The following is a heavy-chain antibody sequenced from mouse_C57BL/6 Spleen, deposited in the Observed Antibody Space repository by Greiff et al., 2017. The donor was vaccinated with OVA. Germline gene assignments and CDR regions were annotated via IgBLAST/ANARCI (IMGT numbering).Heavy chain of an antibody. D-gene: IGHD1-1*01. Sequence: QVQLQQPGAELVMPGASVKLSCKASGYTFTSYWMHWVKQRPGQGLEWIGEIDPSDSYTNYNQKFKGKSTLTVDKSSSTAYMQLSSLTSEDSAVYYCASCTTVGYYFDYWGQGTTLTVSS. CDR3: ASCTTVGYYFDY. V-gene: IGHV1-69*01. CDR2: IDPSDSYT. J-gene: IGHJ2*01. CDR1: GYTFTSYW.